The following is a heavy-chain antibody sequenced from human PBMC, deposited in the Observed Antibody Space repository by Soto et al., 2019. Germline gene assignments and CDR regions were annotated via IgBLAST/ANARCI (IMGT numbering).Heavy chain of an antibody. Sequence: QVQLVQSGAEVKKPGASVKVSCKASGYTFTSYYMHWVRQAPGHGLEWMGIINPSGGSTSYAQMFQGGVTMTRDTSTSTVYMELSSLRSEDTAVYYCARRFRPIVVVPAATVDYYYYGMDVWGQGTTVTVSS. J-gene: IGHJ6*02. CDR3: ARRFRPIVVVPAATVDYYYYGMDV. V-gene: IGHV1-46*01. D-gene: IGHD2-2*01. CDR2: INPSGGST. CDR1: GYTFTSYY.